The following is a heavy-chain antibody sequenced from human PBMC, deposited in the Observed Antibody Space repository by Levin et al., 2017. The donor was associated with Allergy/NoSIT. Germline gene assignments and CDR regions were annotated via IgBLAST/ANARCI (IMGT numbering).Heavy chain of an antibody. D-gene: IGHD3-10*01. V-gene: IGHV3-30*02. J-gene: IGHJ4*02. CDR2: VWSDGSRT. CDR1: RFLFTTYD. CDR3: VSGSFYGSERIAS. Sequence: GGSLRLSCTASRFLFTTYDIHWVRQAPAKGLEWVALVWSDGSRTFYADSVKGRFTISRDSFKYTVYLQMNSLGVEDTAVYYCVSGSFYGSERIASWGQGTRVTVSS.